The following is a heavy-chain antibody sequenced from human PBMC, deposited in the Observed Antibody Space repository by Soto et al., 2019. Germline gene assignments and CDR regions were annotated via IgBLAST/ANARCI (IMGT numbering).Heavy chain of an antibody. J-gene: IGHJ5*02. CDR2: IIQILHTP. CDR1: GGVFSKYG. Sequence: QVQLVQSGAEVKKPGSSVKVSCMATGGVFSKYGISWVRQGPGQGLEWIGGIIQILHTPNYEQKFQDRVTITADESTGTVYMDLSSLRSEDTAIYYCAITEGGDYYNWFDPWGQGTLVTVAS. CDR3: AITEGGDYYNWFDP. V-gene: IGHV1-69*01. D-gene: IGHD3-16*01.